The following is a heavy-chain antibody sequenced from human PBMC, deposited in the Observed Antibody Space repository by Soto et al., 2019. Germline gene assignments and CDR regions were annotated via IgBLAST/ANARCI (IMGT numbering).Heavy chain of an antibody. Sequence: GGSLRLSCAASGFTFSSYGMHWVRQAPGKGLEWVAVIWYDGSNKYYADSVKGRFTISSDNSKNTLYLQMNSVRAEDTAVYYCAIGPDDAFDIWGQGTMVTVSS. CDR2: IWYDGSNK. CDR3: AIGPDDAFDI. V-gene: IGHV3-33*01. J-gene: IGHJ3*02. CDR1: GFTFSSYG.